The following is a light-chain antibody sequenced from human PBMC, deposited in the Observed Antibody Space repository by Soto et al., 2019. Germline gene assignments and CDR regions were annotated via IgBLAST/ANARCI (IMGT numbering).Light chain of an antibody. CDR3: QQYGSSPLI. CDR2: GAS. V-gene: IGKV3-20*01. CDR1: QRVSSNY. J-gene: IGKJ4*01. Sequence: EIVLTQSPGTLSLSPGERATLSFRASQRVSSNYLAWYQQKPGQARRLLIYGASSTGTGIPDRFSGSGSGTDFTLTISRLDPEDFAVYHCQQYGSSPLICGGSTKVEIK.